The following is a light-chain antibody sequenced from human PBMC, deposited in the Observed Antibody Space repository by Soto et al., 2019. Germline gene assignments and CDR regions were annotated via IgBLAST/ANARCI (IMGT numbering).Light chain of an antibody. J-gene: IGLJ2*01. Sequence: QLVLTQAPSASASLGASVKLTCTLGSGHSNYAIAWHQQLPEKGPRYLMKVNSDGSHNKGDGIPDRFSGSSSGAERYLTISSLQSEDEADYYCQTWTTGIVVFGGGTQLTVL. CDR3: QTWTTGIVV. CDR1: SGHSNYA. V-gene: IGLV4-69*01. CDR2: VNSDGSH.